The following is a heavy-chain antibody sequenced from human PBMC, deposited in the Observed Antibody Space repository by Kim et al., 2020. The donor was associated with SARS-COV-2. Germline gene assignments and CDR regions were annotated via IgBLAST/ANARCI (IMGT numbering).Heavy chain of an antibody. J-gene: IGHJ6*02. Sequence: GGSLRLSCAASGFTFSSYWMSWVRQAPGKGLEWVANIKQDGSEKYYVDSVKGRFTISRDNAKNSLYLQMNSLRAEDTAVYYCARAHHYYDSSGPGDGMDVWGQGTTVTVSS. V-gene: IGHV3-7*01. CDR1: GFTFSSYW. CDR3: ARAHHYYDSSGPGDGMDV. D-gene: IGHD3-22*01. CDR2: IKQDGSEK.